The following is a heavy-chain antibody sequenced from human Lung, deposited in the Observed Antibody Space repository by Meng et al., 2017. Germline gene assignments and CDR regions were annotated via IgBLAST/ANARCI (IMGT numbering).Heavy chain of an antibody. J-gene: IGHJ4*02. D-gene: IGHD4-11*01. CDR1: GGSFSDYY. CDR2: INHSGST. V-gene: IGHV4-34*01. Sequence: QLQEWGAGLLKPSETLSLTCVVSGGSFSDYYWSWIRQPPGKGLEWIGEINHSGSTNYNPSLESRATISVDTSQNNLSLKLSSVTAADSAVYYCARGPTTMAHDFDYWGQGTLVTVSS. CDR3: ARGPTTMAHDFDY.